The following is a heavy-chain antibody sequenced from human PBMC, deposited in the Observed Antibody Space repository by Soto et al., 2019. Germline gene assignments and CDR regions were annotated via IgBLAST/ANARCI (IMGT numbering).Heavy chain of an antibody. D-gene: IGHD6-6*01. CDR2: ISWSGGNI. Sequence: PGGSLRLSCAASGFTFDDYAMHWVRQAPGKGLEWVSGISWSGGNIGYADSVKGRFTISRDNAKNSLFLQMNSLRADDTALYFCAKDIYSSSSGQDYWGQGTPVTVSS. J-gene: IGHJ4*02. CDR1: GFTFDDYA. CDR3: AKDIYSSSSGQDY. V-gene: IGHV3-9*01.